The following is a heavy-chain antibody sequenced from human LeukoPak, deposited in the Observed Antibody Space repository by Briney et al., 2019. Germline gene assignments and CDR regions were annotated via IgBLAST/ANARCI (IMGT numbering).Heavy chain of an antibody. CDR1: GGTFSSYA. D-gene: IGHD6-6*01. CDR2: IIPIFGTA. J-gene: IGHJ3*02. V-gene: IGHV1-69*05. Sequence: GASVKVSCKASGGTFSSYAISWVRQAPGQGLEWMGGIIPIFGTANYAQKFQGRVTITTDESTSTAYMELSSLRSEDTAVYYCARDQARRREYSSSSGDDAFDIWGQGTMVTVSS. CDR3: ARDQARRREYSSSSGDDAFDI.